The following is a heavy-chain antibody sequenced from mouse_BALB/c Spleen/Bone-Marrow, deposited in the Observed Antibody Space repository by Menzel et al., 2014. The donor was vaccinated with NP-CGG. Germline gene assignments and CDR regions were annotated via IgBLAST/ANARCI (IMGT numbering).Heavy chain of an antibody. CDR2: IYSGGST. V-gene: IGHV5-6-5*01. J-gene: IGHJ1*01. Sequence: VQLKESGGGLVKPGGSLKLSCAASGLTFSTYAMSWVRQTPEKRLEWVASIYSGGSTYYPDSVKGRFTISRDNARNILYLQMNSLRSEDTAMYYCARRYYGYWYFDVWGAGTTVTVSS. CDR1: GLTFSTYA. D-gene: IGHD1-1*01. CDR3: ARRYYGYWYFDV.